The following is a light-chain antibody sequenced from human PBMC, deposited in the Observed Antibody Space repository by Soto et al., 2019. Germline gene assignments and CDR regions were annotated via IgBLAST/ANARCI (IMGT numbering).Light chain of an antibody. CDR2: EVT. J-gene: IGLJ1*01. CDR1: SSDADNGYDS. V-gene: IGLV2-14*01. Sequence: QSALTQPASVSGSPGQSITISCTGTSSDADNGYDSVSWYQQHRGKAPKLILYEVTNRPSGVSSRFSGYKSGNTASLTISGLQAEDEADYYCSSYTVSAAPYVFGTGTKVTVL. CDR3: SSYTVSAAPYV.